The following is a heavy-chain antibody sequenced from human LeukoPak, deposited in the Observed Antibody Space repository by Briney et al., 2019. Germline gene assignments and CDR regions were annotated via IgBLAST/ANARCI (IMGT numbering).Heavy chain of an antibody. J-gene: IGHJ4*02. Sequence: PGGSLRLSCAVSGFTFSSYAMHWVRQAPGKGLEYVSAISSSGGSTYYADLVKGRFTISRDNSKNTLYLQMSSLRPEDTAVYFCVKERSGGFFDYWGQGTLVTVSS. CDR1: GFTFSSYA. CDR2: ISSSGGST. V-gene: IGHV3-64D*09. D-gene: IGHD1-26*01. CDR3: VKERSGGFFDY.